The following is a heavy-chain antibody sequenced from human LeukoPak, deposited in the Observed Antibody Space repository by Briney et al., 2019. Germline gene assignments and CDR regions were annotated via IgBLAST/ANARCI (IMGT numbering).Heavy chain of an antibody. CDR3: ARARPYYDSSAPFRTSYYMDV. V-gene: IGHV1-69*06. D-gene: IGHD3-22*01. J-gene: IGHJ6*03. CDR2: IIPIFGTA. Sequence: ASVKVSCKSSGYSFSSYYMIWVRQAPGQGLDWMGGIIPIFGTANYAQKFQGRVTITADKSTSTAYMELSSLRSEDTAVYYCARARPYYDSSAPFRTSYYMDVWGKGTTVTVSS. CDR1: GYSFSSYY.